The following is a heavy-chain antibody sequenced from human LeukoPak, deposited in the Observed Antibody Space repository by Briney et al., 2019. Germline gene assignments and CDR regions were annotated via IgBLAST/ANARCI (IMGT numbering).Heavy chain of an antibody. CDR2: INVYNGNT. D-gene: IGHD1-26*01. CDR1: GYTFTNYG. CDR3: ARDRWREPFDY. V-gene: IGHV1-18*01. Sequence: ASVKVSCKTSGYTFTNYGISWVRQAPGQGFEWIGWINVYNGNTKYAQNLQGRVTVTTDKSTNTVYMELRSLRSDDTAAYYCARDRWREPFDYWGQGPLVTVSS. J-gene: IGHJ4*02.